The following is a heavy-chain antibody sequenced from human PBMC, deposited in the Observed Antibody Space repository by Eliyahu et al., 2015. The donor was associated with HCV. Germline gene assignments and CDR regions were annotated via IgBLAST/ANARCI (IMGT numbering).Heavy chain of an antibody. Sequence: EVQLVESGGGLVKPGGSXRLSCVASGFFFTNAWMSWVRQAPGKGLEYVGRIISKTDGGAIEYAAPVKGRFITSRDDSKNMVYLQMNSLKTEDTALYYCTTGDFTFSANDHWGQGTLVTVSS. J-gene: IGHJ4*02. CDR1: GFFFTNAW. D-gene: IGHD2-21*01. CDR2: IISKTDGGAI. CDR3: TTGDFTFSANDH. V-gene: IGHV3-15*01.